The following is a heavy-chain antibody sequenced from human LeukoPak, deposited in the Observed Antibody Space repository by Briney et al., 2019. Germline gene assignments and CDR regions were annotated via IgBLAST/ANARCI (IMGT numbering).Heavy chain of an antibody. CDR1: SDSISSSSYY. J-gene: IGHJ6*02. V-gene: IGHV4-39*07. Sequence: SEALSLTCTVSSDSISSSSYYWGWIRQPPGKGLEWIGSIYYTGNTYYNPSLKSRVTMSVDTSKNQFSLKLTSVTAADTAVYYCARDNEGGMDVWGQGTTVTVSS. D-gene: IGHD1-1*01. CDR2: IYYTGNT. CDR3: ARDNEGGMDV.